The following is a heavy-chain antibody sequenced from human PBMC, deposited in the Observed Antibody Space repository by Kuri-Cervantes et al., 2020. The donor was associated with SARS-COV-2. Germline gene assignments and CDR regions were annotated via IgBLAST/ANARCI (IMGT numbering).Heavy chain of an antibody. CDR1: GGTFGSYG. J-gene: IGHJ6*03. CDR2: ITPFFGTA. Sequence: SVKVSCKASGGTFGSYGFSWVRQAPGQGLGWMGRITPFFGTANYAQKFQDRVTITADKSTSTAYMELSSLRSEDTAVYYCAREKGENYYYYYYMDVWGKGTTVTVSS. CDR3: AREKGENYYYYYYMDV. V-gene: IGHV1-69*06.